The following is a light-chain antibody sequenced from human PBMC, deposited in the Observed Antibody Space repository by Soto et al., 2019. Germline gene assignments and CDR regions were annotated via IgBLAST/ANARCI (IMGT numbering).Light chain of an antibody. CDR1: QSLVHSDGNTY. J-gene: IGKJ2*01. V-gene: IGKV2-24*01. CDR3: MQATQSYT. Sequence: DIVMTQTPLSLPVTLGQPASISCRSSQSLVHSDGNTYFNWLQQRPGQPPRLLIYKISNRFPGVPDRCSGSGAVADFTMKISSVEAEDVGVYYCMQATQSYTFGQGTKLEIK. CDR2: KIS.